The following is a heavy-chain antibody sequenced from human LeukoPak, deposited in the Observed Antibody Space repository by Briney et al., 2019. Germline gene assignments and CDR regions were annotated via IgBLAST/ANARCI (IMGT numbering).Heavy chain of an antibody. Sequence: MAGESLKISCKGSGYSFTSYWIGWVRQMPGKGLEWMGIIYPGDSDTRYSPSFQGQVTISADKSISTAYLQWSSLKASDTAMYYCARLGYSGYPFFVVWFDPWGQGTLVTVSS. CDR3: ARLGYSGYPFFVVWFDP. J-gene: IGHJ5*02. D-gene: IGHD5-12*01. CDR2: IYPGDSDT. V-gene: IGHV5-51*01. CDR1: GYSFTSYW.